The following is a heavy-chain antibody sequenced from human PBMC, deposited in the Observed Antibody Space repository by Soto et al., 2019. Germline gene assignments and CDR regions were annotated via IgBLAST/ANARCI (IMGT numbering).Heavy chain of an antibody. CDR1: GSTFSDYY. CDR3: ARDKGYYGFWSGPGLDY. D-gene: IGHD3-3*01. J-gene: IGHJ4*02. V-gene: IGHV3-11*01. CDR2: ISSSGSTI. Sequence: GGSLRLSCAASGSTFSDYYMSWIRQAPGKGLEWVSYISSSGSTIYYADSVKGRFTISRDNAKNSLYLQMSGLRAENTAVYYCARDKGYYGFWSGPGLDYWGQGTLVTVSS.